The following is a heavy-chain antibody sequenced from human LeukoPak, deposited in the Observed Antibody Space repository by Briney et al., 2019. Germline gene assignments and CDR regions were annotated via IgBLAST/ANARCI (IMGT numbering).Heavy chain of an antibody. Sequence: GGSLRLSCAASGFTFSSYAMSWVRQAPGKGLEWVSAISGSGGSTYYAASVKGRFTISRDNSKNTLYLQMNSLRAEDPAGNYXXKDKGAXXXXXHRIGLFDYWGQGTLVTVSS. V-gene: IGHV3-23*01. D-gene: IGHD2-15*01. J-gene: IGHJ4*02. CDR2: ISGSGGST. CDR3: XKDKGAXXXXXHRIGLFDY. CDR1: GFTFSSYA.